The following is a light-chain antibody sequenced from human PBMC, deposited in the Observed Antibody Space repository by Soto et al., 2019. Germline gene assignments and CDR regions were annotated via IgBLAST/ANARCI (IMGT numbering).Light chain of an antibody. CDR1: QSVSNSF. CDR2: GTS. CDR3: QQFGNSPWT. V-gene: IGKV3-20*01. Sequence: EIVLTQSPGTLSLSPGERATLSCRASQSVSNSFLAWYQQKPGQAPRLLIFGTSNRATGIPDRFSGSGSGRDFTLTISRLEPEDFAVYFCQQFGNSPWTFGQGTKVDIK. J-gene: IGKJ1*01.